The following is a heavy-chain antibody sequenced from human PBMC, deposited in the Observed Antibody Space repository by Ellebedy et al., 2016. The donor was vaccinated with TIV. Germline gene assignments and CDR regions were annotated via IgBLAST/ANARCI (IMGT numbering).Heavy chain of an antibody. CDR1: GFSFRSYW. D-gene: IGHD4-17*01. CDR2: INQDGSDK. Sequence: GESLKISCAASGFSFRSYWMTWVRQAPGKGLEWVANINQDGSDKYYVDSVKGRFTVSRDNAKNSLFLQMNSLRAEDTAVYYCATDGSYGDYLSPTHAFEMWGQGTKLTVSS. V-gene: IGHV3-7*01. CDR3: ATDGSYGDYLSPTHAFEM. J-gene: IGHJ3*02.